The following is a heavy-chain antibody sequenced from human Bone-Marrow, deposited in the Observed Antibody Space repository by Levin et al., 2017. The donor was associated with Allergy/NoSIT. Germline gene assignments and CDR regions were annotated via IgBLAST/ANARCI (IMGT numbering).Heavy chain of an antibody. D-gene: IGHD3-10*01. CDR1: GFDFSDYV. Sequence: GGSLRLSCAASGFDFSDYVMHWVRQAPGKGLEWVAVVSYDGRNDYYADSVKGRFTVSRDNSKNTLSLQLNSLRAEDTAVYYCARDIARSIRWYFGLWGRGTLVTVSS. V-gene: IGHV3-30*04. CDR2: VSYDGRND. CDR3: ARDIARSIRWYFGL. J-gene: IGHJ2*01.